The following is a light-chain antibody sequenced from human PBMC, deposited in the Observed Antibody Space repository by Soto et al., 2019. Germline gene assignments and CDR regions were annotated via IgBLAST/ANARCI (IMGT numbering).Light chain of an antibody. Sequence: DIQMTQSPSSLSASVGDRVTITCQASQDISNYLNWYQQKPGKAPKLLIYDASNLETGVPSRFTGSGSGTDFTFTISSLQPEDIATYYCQPYDNLITFGPGTKVDIK. CDR1: QDISNY. CDR3: QPYDNLIT. V-gene: IGKV1-33*01. CDR2: DAS. J-gene: IGKJ3*01.